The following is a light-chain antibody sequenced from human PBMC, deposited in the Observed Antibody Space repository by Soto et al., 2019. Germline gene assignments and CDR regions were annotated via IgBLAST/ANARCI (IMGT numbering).Light chain of an antibody. J-gene: IGKJ1*01. CDR3: QQYNSHSQT. V-gene: IGKV1-5*03. Sequence: DIQMTQSPSTLSASVGDRVTITCRASQSISTWLAWYQQKPGKAPKVLIYKASSLESGVPSRFSGSGSGTEFTLTISSLQPDDFATYYCQQYNSHSQTFGQGTKVEIQ. CDR1: QSISTW. CDR2: KAS.